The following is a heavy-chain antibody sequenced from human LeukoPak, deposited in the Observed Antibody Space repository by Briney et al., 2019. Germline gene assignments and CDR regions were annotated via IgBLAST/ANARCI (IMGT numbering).Heavy chain of an antibody. CDR3: ARETLYSSGWKFDY. D-gene: IGHD6-19*01. V-gene: IGHV4-4*07. Sequence: PSDTLSLTCTVSGGSISNQYWSWIRQPAGKGLQWIGRIYTSGRTNFNPSLKSRITISVDESTNQFSLKLTSVTAADTAVYFCARETLYSSGWKFDYWGQGTQVAVSS. J-gene: IGHJ4*02. CDR1: GGSISNQY. CDR2: IYTSGRT.